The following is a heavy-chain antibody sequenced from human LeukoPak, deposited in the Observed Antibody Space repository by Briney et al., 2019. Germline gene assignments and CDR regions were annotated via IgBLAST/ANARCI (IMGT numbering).Heavy chain of an antibody. CDR1: GYTFSSFW. D-gene: IGHD3-22*01. CDR3: ARVLSADSPGFQH. V-gene: IGHV3-74*01. J-gene: IGHJ1*01. Sequence: GGSLRLSCAASGYTFSSFWIHWVRQAPGKGLEWVTRIDSDGSGTRYADSVKGRFTISRDNAKNTLYLQMNSLRAEDTAVYYCARVLSADSPGFQHWGQGTLVTVSS. CDR2: IDSDGSGT.